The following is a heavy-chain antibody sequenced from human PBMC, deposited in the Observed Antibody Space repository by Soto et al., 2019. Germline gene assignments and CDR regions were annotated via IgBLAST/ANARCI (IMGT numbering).Heavy chain of an antibody. J-gene: IGHJ4*02. CDR3: ATRTVFRPLDY. Sequence: PSETLSLTCTVSGGSVNSEIYYWSWIRQPPGKGLEWIGHIYYSGSTNYNPSVKSRVTVSVDMLKNQFSLRLRSVTAADTAVYYCATRTVFRPLDYWGQGTPVTVSS. CDR1: GGSVNSEIYY. V-gene: IGHV4-61*01. CDR2: IYYSGST.